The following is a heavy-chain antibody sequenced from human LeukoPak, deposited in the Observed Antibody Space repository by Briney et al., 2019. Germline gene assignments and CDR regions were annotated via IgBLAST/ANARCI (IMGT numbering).Heavy chain of an antibody. J-gene: IGHJ5*02. CDR1: GYTFSTDY. V-gene: IGHV1-46*01. CDR3: ARDRPHNWFDP. CDR2: IHPGVGST. Sequence: ASVKVSCKASGYTFSTDYIHWLRQAPGEGLEWVGLIHPGVGSTNYAQKFRGRVTMTTDTATTTVHMELTSLKSEDTAVYYCARDRPHNWFDPWGQGTLVTVSP.